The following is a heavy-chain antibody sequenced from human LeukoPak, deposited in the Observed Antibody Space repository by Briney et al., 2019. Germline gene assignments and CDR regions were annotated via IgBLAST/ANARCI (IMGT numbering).Heavy chain of an antibody. CDR1: GFTTGFTFSDYG. CDR2: IRSKAYGGTT. V-gene: IGHV3-49*04. CDR3: TREGPFRCSGGSCYFDY. J-gene: IGHJ4*02. D-gene: IGHD2-15*01. Sequence: GGSLRLSCAGSGFTTGFTFSDYGIHWVRQAPGKGLEWVGFIRSKAYGGTTEYAASVKGRFTISRDDSKSIAYLQMNSLKTEDTAVYYCTREGPFRCSGGSCYFDYWGQGTLVTVSS.